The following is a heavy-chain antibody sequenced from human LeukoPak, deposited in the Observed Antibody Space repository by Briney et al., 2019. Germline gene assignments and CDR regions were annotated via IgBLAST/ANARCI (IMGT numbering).Heavy chain of an antibody. CDR1: GFSFNDYA. CDR3: AKTTTGYSSGRFPGWPVDY. J-gene: IGHJ4*02. Sequence: GGSLRLSCAASGFSFNDYAMHWVRQAPGKGLEWVSGIFGSGGSTHYADSVKGRFTISRDNSKNTVYLQMNSLRAEDTAVYYCAKTTTGYSSGRFPGWPVDYWGQGTLVTVSS. V-gene: IGHV3-23*01. CDR2: IFGSGGST. D-gene: IGHD6-19*01.